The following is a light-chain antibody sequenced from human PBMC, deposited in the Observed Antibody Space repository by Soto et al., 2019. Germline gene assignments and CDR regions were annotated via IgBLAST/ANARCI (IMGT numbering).Light chain of an antibody. V-gene: IGLV2-14*01. J-gene: IGLJ1*01. CDR1: SSDVGGYNY. CDR2: DVS. Sequence: QSVLTQPASVSGSTGQSITISCTGTSSDVGGYNYVSWYQQHPGKAPKLMIYDVSNRPSGVSNRFSGSKSGNTASLTISGLQAEDEADYYCSSYTSSSTLVFGTGTKVT. CDR3: SSYTSSSTLV.